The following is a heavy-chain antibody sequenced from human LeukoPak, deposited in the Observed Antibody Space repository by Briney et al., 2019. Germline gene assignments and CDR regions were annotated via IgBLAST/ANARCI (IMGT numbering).Heavy chain of an antibody. CDR2: INPNSGGT. D-gene: IGHD5-24*01. J-gene: IGHJ4*02. CDR1: GYTFTGYY. Sequence: ASVKVSCKASGYTFTGYYMHWVRQAPGQGLEWMGWINPNSGGTNYAQKFQGRVTMTRDTSISTAYMELRSLRSDDTAVYYCARDWGDGFIDYWGQGTLVTVSS. CDR3: ARDWGDGFIDY. V-gene: IGHV1-2*02.